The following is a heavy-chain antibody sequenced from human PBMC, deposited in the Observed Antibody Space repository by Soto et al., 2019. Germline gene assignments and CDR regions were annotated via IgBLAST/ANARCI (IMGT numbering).Heavy chain of an antibody. CDR2: ISSSSSYI. V-gene: IGHV3-21*01. CDR1: GFTFSSYS. J-gene: IGHJ4*02. D-gene: IGHD2-15*01. CDR3: ARSFGKVVVPNY. Sequence: GSLRLSCAASGFTFSSYSMNWVRQAPGKGLEWVSSISSSSSYIYYADSVKGRFTISRDNAKNSLYLQMNSLRAEDTAVYYCARSFGKVVVPNYWGQGTLVTVS.